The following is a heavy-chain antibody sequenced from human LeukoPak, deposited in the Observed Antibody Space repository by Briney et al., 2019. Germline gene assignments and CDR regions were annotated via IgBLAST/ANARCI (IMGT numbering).Heavy chain of an antibody. V-gene: IGHV4-30-4*08. CDR3: ATKGGVVGATNFDY. J-gene: IGHJ4*02. D-gene: IGHD1-26*01. Sequence: SETLSLTCTVSGGSISSGDYYWSWIRQPPGKGLEWIGYIYYSGSTYYNPSLKSRFTISVDTSKNQFSLKLSSVTAADTAVYHCATKGGVVGATNFDYWGQGTLVTVSS. CDR2: IYYSGST. CDR1: GGSISSGDYY.